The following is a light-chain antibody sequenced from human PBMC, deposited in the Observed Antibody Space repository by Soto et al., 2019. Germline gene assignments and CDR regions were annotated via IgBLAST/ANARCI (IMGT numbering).Light chain of an antibody. J-gene: IGKJ2*01. CDR2: DAS. V-gene: IGKV3-11*01. CDR1: QSVSSY. CDR3: QQRSNWPLVMYT. Sequence: EIVLTQSPATLSLSPGERATLSCRASQSVSSYLAWYQQKPGQAPRLLIYDASNRATGIPARFSGSGSGTDFPLTISSLEPEDFAVYSCQQRSNWPLVMYTFGQGTKLEIK.